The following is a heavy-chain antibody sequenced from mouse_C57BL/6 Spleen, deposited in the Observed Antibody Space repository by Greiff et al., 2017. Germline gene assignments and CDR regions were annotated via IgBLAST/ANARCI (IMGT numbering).Heavy chain of an antibody. J-gene: IGHJ4*01. V-gene: IGHV1-80*01. CDR3: AREGDGYYAMDY. CDR2: IYPGDGDT. D-gene: IGHD2-3*01. CDR1: GYAFSSYW. Sequence: VQVVESGAELVKPGASVKISCKASGYAFSSYWMNWVKQRPGKGLEWIGQIYPGDGDTNYNGKFKGKATLTADKSSSTAYMQLSSLTSEDSAVYFCAREGDGYYAMDYWGQGTSVTVSS.